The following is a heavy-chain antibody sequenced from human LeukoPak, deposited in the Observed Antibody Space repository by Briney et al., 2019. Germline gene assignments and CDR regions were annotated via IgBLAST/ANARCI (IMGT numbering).Heavy chain of an antibody. J-gene: IGHJ6*02. D-gene: IGHD5-18*01. CDR3: ARDRWIREGRSSKPTNYGMDV. Sequence: PGGSLRLSCAASGFTVSSNYMSWVRQAPGKGLEWVSVIYSGSSTYYADSVKGRFTISRDNSKNTLYLQMNSLRAEDTAVYYCARDRWIREGRSSKPTNYGMDVWGQGTTVTVSS. V-gene: IGHV3-53*01. CDR1: GFTVSSNY. CDR2: IYSGSST.